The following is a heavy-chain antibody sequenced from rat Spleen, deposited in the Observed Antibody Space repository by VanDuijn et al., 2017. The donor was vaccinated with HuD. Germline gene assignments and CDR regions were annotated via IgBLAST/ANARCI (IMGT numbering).Heavy chain of an antibody. CDR3: ARLALLTTAPYYFDY. J-gene: IGHJ2*01. CDR2: ISSGGGGT. CDR1: GFTFSSFP. Sequence: EVQLVESGGGLVQPGRSLKLSCAASGFTFSSFPMAWVRQAPKKGLEWVASISSGGGGTSYPDSVKGRFTISRDNAKSTLYLQMDSLRSEDTASYYCARLALLTTAPYYFDYWGQGVMVTVSS. D-gene: IGHD1-11*01. V-gene: IGHV5-25*01.